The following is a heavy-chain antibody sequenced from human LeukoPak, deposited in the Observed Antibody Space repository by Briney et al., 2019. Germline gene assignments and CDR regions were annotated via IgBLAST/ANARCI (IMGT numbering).Heavy chain of an antibody. CDR1: GGSISSYY. D-gene: IGHD3-22*01. V-gene: IGHV4-59*12. CDR3: AREKIGYYGGSGRGWFDP. Sequence: SETLSLTCTVSGGSISSYYWSWIRQPPGKGLEWIGYIDYSGYTNYNPSLKSRVTISVDTSKKQFSLKLSSVTAADTAVYYCAREKIGYYGGSGRGWFDPWGQGTLVTVSS. J-gene: IGHJ5*02. CDR2: IDYSGYT.